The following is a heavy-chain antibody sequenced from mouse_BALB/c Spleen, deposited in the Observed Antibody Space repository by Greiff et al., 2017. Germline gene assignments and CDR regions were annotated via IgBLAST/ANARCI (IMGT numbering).Heavy chain of an antibody. CDR2: IHYSGST. CDR1: GYSITSGYS. V-gene: IGHV3-1*02. D-gene: IGHD2-4*01. Sequence: EVQLQQSGPDLVKPSQSLSLTCTVTGYSITSGYSWHWIRQFPGNKLEWMGYIHYSGSTNYNPSLKSRISITRDTSKNQFFLQLNSVTTEDTATYYCASIYYDYDGFDYWGQGTTLTVSS. CDR3: ASIYYDYDGFDY. J-gene: IGHJ2*01.